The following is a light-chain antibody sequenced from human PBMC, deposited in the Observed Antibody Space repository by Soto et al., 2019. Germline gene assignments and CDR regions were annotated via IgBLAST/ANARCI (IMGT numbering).Light chain of an antibody. CDR3: QQYNTWHPKMA. V-gene: IGKV3-15*01. J-gene: IGKJ1*01. Sequence: VVTQSPATLPVFPGETDTLSCRASQSVSSDLAWYQQRPGQAPRLLIYGASTRATGIPARFRGSGSGTEFRLTISSLQSEDFATYYCQQYNTWHPKMAFGRGTKVDIK. CDR2: GAS. CDR1: QSVSSD.